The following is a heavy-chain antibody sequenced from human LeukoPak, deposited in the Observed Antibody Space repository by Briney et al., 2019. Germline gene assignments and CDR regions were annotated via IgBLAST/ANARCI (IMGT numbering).Heavy chain of an antibody. CDR3: AKRGVVIRVILVGFHKEAYYFDS. CDR2: ISGSGGST. V-gene: IGHV3-23*01. CDR1: GITLSNYG. Sequence: GGSLRLSCAVSGITLSNYGMSWLRQAPGEGLEWVAGISGSGGSTNYADSVKGRFTISRDSPKNILFLQMNSLRAEDTAVYFCAKRGVVIRVILVGFHKEAYYFDSWGQGALVTVSS. D-gene: IGHD3-10*01. J-gene: IGHJ4*02.